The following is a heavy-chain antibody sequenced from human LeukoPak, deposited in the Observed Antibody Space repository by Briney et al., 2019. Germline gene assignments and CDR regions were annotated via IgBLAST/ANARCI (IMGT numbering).Heavy chain of an antibody. CDR1: GYTFTSYA. Sequence: ASVKVSCKASGYTFTSYAVQWVRQAPGQRLEWMGWINAGNGNTKYSQKFQGRVTITRDTSASTAYMELSSLRSEDTALYYCATHRVAGSYYFDYWGQGTLVTASS. J-gene: IGHJ4*02. V-gene: IGHV1-3*01. D-gene: IGHD6-19*01. CDR3: ATHRVAGSYYFDY. CDR2: INAGNGNT.